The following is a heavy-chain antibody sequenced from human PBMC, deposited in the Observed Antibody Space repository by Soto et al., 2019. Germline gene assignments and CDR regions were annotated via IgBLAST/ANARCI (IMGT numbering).Heavy chain of an antibody. CDR2: TSGSGGST. D-gene: IGHD2-21*01. V-gene: IGHV3-23*01. Sequence: ESGGGLVHPGGSLRLSCAASGFTFTNYAMSWVRQAPGKGLEWVSVTSGSGGSTYYADSVKGRFTISRDNSKNTLYLQMDSLRAEDTAVFYCAKVIVVIAAAGDYFDHWGQGTLVTVSS. CDR1: GFTFTNYA. J-gene: IGHJ4*02. CDR3: AKVIVVIAAAGDYFDH.